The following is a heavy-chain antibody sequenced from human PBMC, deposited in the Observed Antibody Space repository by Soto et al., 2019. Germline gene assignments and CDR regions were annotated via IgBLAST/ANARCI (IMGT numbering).Heavy chain of an antibody. D-gene: IGHD2-2*01. CDR2: ISGSGGST. Sequence: GGSLRLSCAASGFTFSSYAMSWVRQAPGKGLEWVSAISGSGGSTYYADSVKGRFTISRDNSKNTLYLQMNSLRAEDTAVYYCAKEKVPAAMFFRATVTQYYFDYWGQGTLVTVSS. V-gene: IGHV3-23*01. CDR1: GFTFSSYA. J-gene: IGHJ4*02. CDR3: AKEKVPAAMFFRATVTQYYFDY.